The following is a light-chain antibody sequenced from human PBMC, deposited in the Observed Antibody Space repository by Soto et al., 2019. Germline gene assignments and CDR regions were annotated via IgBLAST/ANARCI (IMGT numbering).Light chain of an antibody. CDR2: GAS. CDR3: QQYGSSPLT. J-gene: IGKJ4*01. Sequence: EIVMTQSPATLSVSPGEGATLSCRASQSVGTKLAWYQQKPGQAPRLLIYGASSRATGIPDRFSGSGSGTDFTLTISRLEPEDFAVYYCQQYGSSPLTFGGGTKVDIK. V-gene: IGKV3-20*01. CDR1: QSVGTK.